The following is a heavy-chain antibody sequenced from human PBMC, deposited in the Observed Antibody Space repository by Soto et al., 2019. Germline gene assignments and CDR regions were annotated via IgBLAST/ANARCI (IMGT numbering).Heavy chain of an antibody. V-gene: IGHV1-69*13. Sequence: SVKVSCKASGGTFSGYATSWVRQAPGQGLEWMGGIIPIFGTANYAQKFQGRVTITADESTSTAYMELSSLRSEDTAVYYCARDGNYYASSGYYYKFDYWGQGPMVTVST. J-gene: IGHJ4*02. CDR2: IIPIFGTA. CDR3: ARDGNYYASSGYYYKFDY. CDR1: GGTFSGYA. D-gene: IGHD3-22*01.